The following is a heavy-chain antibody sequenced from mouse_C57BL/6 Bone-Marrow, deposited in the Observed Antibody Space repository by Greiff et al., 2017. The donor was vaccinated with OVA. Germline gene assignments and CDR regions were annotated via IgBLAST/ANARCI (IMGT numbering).Heavy chain of an antibody. V-gene: IGHV2-9-1*01. CDR2: IWTGGGT. CDR1: GFSLTSYA. J-gene: IGHJ3*01. CDR3: ARGDDYDVLFAY. D-gene: IGHD2-4*01. Sequence: VKVVESGPGLVAPSQSLSITCTVSGFSLTSYAISWVRQPPGKGLEWLGVIWTGGGTNYNSALKSRLSISKDNSKSQVFLKMNSLQTDDTARYYCARGDDYDVLFAYWGQGTLVTVSA.